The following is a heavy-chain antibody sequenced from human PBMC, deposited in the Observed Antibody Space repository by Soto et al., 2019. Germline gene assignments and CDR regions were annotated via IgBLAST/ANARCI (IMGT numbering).Heavy chain of an antibody. D-gene: IGHD4-17*01. V-gene: IGHV5-10-1*01. CDR3: ARHPTSTVVTSYYYGMDV. CDR2: IGPSDSYT. J-gene: IGHJ6*02. Sequence: GESLKISCKGSGYSFTSYWISWVRQMPGKGLEWMGRIGPSDSYTSYSPSFQGHVTISADKSISTAYLQWSSLKASDTAMYYCARHPTSTVVTSYYYGMDVWGQGTTVTVSS. CDR1: GYSFTSYW.